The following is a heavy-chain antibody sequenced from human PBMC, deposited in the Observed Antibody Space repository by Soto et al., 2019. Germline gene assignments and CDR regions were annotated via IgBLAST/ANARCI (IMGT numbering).Heavy chain of an antibody. CDR2: ISAYNGNT. D-gene: IGHD6-13*01. J-gene: IGHJ5*02. Sequence: QVELVQSGAEVKKPGASVKVSCKASGYTFTSYGISWMRQAPGQGLEWMGWISAYNGNTNYAQKSQGRVTMTTDTATSRAYMELRSLRSDDTAVYYCARGGSSWYLHWFDPWGQGTLVTVSS. CDR1: GYTFTSYG. V-gene: IGHV1-18*01. CDR3: ARGGSSWYLHWFDP.